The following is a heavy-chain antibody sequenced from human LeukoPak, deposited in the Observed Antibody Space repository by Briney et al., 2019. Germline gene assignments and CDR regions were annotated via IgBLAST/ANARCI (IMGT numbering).Heavy chain of an antibody. J-gene: IGHJ4*02. V-gene: IGHV3-48*03. CDR1: GFPFSSYE. CDR2: ISSSGGTI. D-gene: IGHD3-22*01. CDR3: ARDYYYDSSGHFDY. Sequence: GGSLRLSCAASGFPFSSYEMNWVRQAPGKGLEWVSYISSSGGTIYYADSVKGRFTISRDNAKNSLYLQMNSLRAEDTAVYYCARDYYYDSSGHFDYWGQGTLVTVSS.